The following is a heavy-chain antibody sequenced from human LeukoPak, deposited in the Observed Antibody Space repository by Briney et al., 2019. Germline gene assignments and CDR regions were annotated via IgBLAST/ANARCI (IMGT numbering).Heavy chain of an antibody. CDR2: ISNRGSTI. CDR3: ARSADRSGYFREITLYYFDY. D-gene: IGHD3-22*01. CDR1: GFTFSNFY. V-gene: IGHV3-11*01. Sequence: GGSLRLSCAASGFTFSNFYMTWIRQAPGKGLEWVSYISNRGSTIHYADSVRGRFTISRDNAKKSLYLQMNSLRAEDTAVYYCARSADRSGYFREITLYYFDYWGQGTLVTVSS. J-gene: IGHJ4*02.